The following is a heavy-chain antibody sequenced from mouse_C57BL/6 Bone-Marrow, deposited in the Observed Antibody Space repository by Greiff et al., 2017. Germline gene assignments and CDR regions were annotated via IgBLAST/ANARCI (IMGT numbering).Heavy chain of an antibody. CDR3: ARRHYGRGYYAMDY. D-gene: IGHD1-1*01. Sequence: QVQLKQPGAELVKPGASVKLSCKASGYTFPSYWMHWVKQRPGQGLEWIGMIHPNSGSPNYNEKFKSKATLTVDQSSSTAYMQLSSLTSEDSAVYYCARRHYGRGYYAMDYWGQGTSVTVSS. CDR1: GYTFPSYW. V-gene: IGHV1-64*01. CDR2: IHPNSGSP. J-gene: IGHJ4*01.